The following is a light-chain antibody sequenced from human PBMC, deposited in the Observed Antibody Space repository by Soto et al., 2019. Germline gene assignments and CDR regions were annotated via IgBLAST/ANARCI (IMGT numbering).Light chain of an antibody. CDR1: SSNIGAGYV. CDR3: QSYDSSLSAVV. CDR2: GNS. Sequence: QSVLTQPPSVSGAPGQRVTISCTGSSSNIGAGYVVHWYQQLPGTAPKLLIYGNSNRPSGVPDRFAGPKSGTSAFLAITGLQAEDEADYYCQSYDSSLSAVVFGGGTKLTVL. V-gene: IGLV1-40*01. J-gene: IGLJ2*01.